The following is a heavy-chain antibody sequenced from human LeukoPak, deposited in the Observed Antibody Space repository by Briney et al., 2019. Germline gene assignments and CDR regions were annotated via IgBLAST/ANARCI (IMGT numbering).Heavy chain of an antibody. Sequence: GGSLRLSCAASGFTFSSYTMNWVRQAPGKGLDWVSSISSGSTYVYYADSVKGRFTISRDNAKNSLYLQMNNLRVEGTAIYYCARVNGDYERGGAPDYWGQGTLVTVSS. CDR1: GFTFSSYT. CDR3: ARVNGDYERGGAPDY. D-gene: IGHD4-17*01. J-gene: IGHJ4*02. CDR2: ISSGSTYV. V-gene: IGHV3-21*01.